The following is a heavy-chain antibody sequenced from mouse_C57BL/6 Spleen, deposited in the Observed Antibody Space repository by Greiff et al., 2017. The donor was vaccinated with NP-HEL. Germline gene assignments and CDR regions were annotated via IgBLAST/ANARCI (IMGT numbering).Heavy chain of an antibody. D-gene: IGHD2-5*01. CDR3: ARHDGYYSNYDYAMDY. CDR2: ISNGGGST. J-gene: IGHJ4*01. Sequence: EVQLVESGGGLVQPGGSLKLSCAASGFTFSDYYMYWVRQTPEKRLEWVAYISNGGGSTYYPDTVKGRFTISRDNAKNTLYLQMSRLKSEDTAMYYCARHDGYYSNYDYAMDYWGQGTSVTVSS. V-gene: IGHV5-12*01. CDR1: GFTFSDYY.